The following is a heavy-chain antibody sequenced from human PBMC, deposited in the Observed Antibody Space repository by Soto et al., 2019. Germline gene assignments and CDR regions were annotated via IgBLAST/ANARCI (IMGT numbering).Heavy chain of an antibody. CDR3: ARHVAEVSPSEDYYYYMYV. J-gene: IGHJ6*03. CDR2: IYYSGST. V-gene: IGHV4-39*01. Sequence: QLQLQESGPGLVKPSETLSLTCTVSGGSISSSSYYWGWIRQPPGKGLEWIGSIYYSGSTYYNPSLKSRVTISVDTSKNQFSLTLSSVTAADTAVYYCARHVAEVSPSEDYYYYMYVWGKGTTVTVSS. CDR1: GGSISSSSYY.